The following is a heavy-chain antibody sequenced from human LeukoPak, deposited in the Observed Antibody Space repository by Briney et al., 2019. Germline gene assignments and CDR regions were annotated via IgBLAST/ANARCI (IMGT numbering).Heavy chain of an antibody. J-gene: IGHJ4*02. D-gene: IGHD3-22*01. CDR2: VFHTGVT. CDR3: TRGGGSGYYFGIPRYYFDA. Sequence: PSETLSLTCTVSGGSLEGLYWSWIRQSPEKGLEWIGNVFHTGVTSYNLSLKSRVTISVDTSRNQFSLTMTSMTAADTAIYYRTRGGGSGYYFGIPRYYFDAWGQGVLVTVSS. V-gene: IGHV4-59*11. CDR1: GGSLEGLY.